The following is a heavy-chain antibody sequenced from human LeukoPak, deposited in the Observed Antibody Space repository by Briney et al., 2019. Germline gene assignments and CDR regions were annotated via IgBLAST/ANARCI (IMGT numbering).Heavy chain of an antibody. CDR1: GFTFSSYA. CDR2: ISGSGGST. D-gene: IGHD1-26*01. Sequence: GGSLRLSCAASGFTFSSYAMSWVRQAPGKGLEWVSAISGSGGSTYYADSVKGRFTISRDNSKNTLYLQLNSLRDEDTAVYCCAKDSRKYSGGYTFDNWGQGTLVTVSS. V-gene: IGHV3-23*01. CDR3: AKDSRKYSGGYTFDN. J-gene: IGHJ4*02.